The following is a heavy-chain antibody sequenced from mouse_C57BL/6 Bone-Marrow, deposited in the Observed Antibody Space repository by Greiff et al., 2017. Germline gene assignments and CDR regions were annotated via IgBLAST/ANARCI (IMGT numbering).Heavy chain of an antibody. CDR1: GFTFSSYG. CDR3: ARLAGYYAMYY. Sequence: EVKLVESGGDLVKPGGSLKLSCAASGFTFSSYGMSWVRQTPDKRLEWVATISSGGSYTYYPDSVKGRFTISRDNAKNTLYLQMSSLKSEDTAMYYCARLAGYYAMYYWGQGTSVTVSS. V-gene: IGHV5-6*01. CDR2: ISSGGSYT. D-gene: IGHD3-3*01. J-gene: IGHJ4*01.